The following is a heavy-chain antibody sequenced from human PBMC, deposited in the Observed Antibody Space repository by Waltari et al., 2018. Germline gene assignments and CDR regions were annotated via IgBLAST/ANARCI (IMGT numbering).Heavy chain of an antibody. Sequence: QVQLVQSGAEVKKPGASVKVSCKASGYTFTSYAMHWVRQAPGQRLEWMGWINAGNGNTKYPQKFQGRVTITRDTSASTAYMELSSLRSEDTAVYYCARGANWNYFDYWGQGTLVTVSS. J-gene: IGHJ4*02. D-gene: IGHD1-20*01. V-gene: IGHV1-3*01. CDR1: GYTFTSYA. CDR3: ARGANWNYFDY. CDR2: INAGNGNT.